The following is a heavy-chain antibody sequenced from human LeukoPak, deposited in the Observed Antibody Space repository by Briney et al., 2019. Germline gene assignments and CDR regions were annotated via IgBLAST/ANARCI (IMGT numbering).Heavy chain of an antibody. Sequence: GGSLRLSCAASGYTFSSYAVSWVRQAPGKGLEWVSSISGSGVATYSADSVKGRFTISRDNSKNTLYLQMNSLRAEDTAVYYCAKEKWELLASYYYYGMDVWGQGTTVTVSS. V-gene: IGHV3-23*01. J-gene: IGHJ6*02. CDR1: GYTFSSYA. CDR3: AKEKWELLASYYYYGMDV. CDR2: ISGSGVAT. D-gene: IGHD1-26*01.